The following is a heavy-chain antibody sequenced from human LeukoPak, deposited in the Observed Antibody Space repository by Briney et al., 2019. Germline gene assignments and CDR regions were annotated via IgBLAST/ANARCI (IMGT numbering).Heavy chain of an antibody. Sequence: ASVKVSCKASGYTFTGYYMHWVRQAPGQGLEWMGWINPNSGGTNYAQKFQGRVTMTRDTSISTAYMELSRLRSDDTAVYYCARERVGTTTYAFDIWGQGTMVTVSS. CDR1: GYTFTGYY. V-gene: IGHV1-2*02. D-gene: IGHD1-26*01. CDR3: ARERVGTTTYAFDI. CDR2: INPNSGGT. J-gene: IGHJ3*02.